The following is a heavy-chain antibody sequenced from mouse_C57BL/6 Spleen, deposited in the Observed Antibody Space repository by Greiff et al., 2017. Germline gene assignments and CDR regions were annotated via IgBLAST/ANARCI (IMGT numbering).Heavy chain of an antibody. J-gene: IGHJ2*01. CDR3: ARDYEPYFDY. V-gene: IGHV1-80*01. CDR2: IYPGDGDT. CDR1: GYAFSSYW. D-gene: IGHD2-4*01. Sequence: QVQLKESGAELVKPGASVKISCKASGYAFSSYWLNWVKQRPGQGLEWIGQIYPGDGDTNYNRKFKGKATLTADKSSCTAYMLLSSLTSEDSAVYFCARDYEPYFDYRGQGTTLTVSS.